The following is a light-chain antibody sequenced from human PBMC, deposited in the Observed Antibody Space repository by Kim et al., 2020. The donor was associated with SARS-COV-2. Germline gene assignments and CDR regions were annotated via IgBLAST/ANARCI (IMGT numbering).Light chain of an antibody. V-gene: IGKV1-33*01. CDR1: QDISDS. Sequence: ASVGHRVTITCQASQDISDSLNWYQHKPGKAPKLLIYDASNLERGVPSRFSGGGSGTDFSFTISSLQPEDIATYCCQHYHDLPLTFGGGTKVDIK. CDR3: QHYHDLPLT. CDR2: DAS. J-gene: IGKJ4*01.